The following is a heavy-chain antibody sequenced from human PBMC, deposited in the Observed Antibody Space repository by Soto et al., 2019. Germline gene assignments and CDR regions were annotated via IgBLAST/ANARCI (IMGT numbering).Heavy chain of an antibody. V-gene: IGHV5-51*01. CDR3: ARRPRAVAGEDYHYAMDV. D-gene: IGHD6-19*01. Sequence: GESLKISCKGSGYSFSSYWIGWVRQMPGKGLEWTGIIYPDDSDTRYSPSFQGQVSISVDKSISTAYLQWSSLKASDTAKYYCARRPRAVAGEDYHYAMDVWGQGTTVTVSS. CDR1: GYSFSSYW. CDR2: IYPDDSDT. J-gene: IGHJ6*02.